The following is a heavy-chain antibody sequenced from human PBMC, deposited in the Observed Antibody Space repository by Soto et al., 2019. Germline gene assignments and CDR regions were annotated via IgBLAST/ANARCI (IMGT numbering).Heavy chain of an antibody. CDR3: TTARTYCSGGSCYKGHDAFDI. D-gene: IGHD2-15*01. J-gene: IGHJ3*02. V-gene: IGHV3-15*01. CDR2: IKSKTDGGTT. Sequence: EVQLVESGGGLVKPGGSLRLSCAASGFTFSNAWMSWVRQAPGKGLEWVGRIKSKTDGGTTDYAAPVKGRFTISRDDSKNTLYLQMNSLKTEDTAVYYCTTARTYCSGGSCYKGHDAFDIWGQGTMVTVSS. CDR1: GFTFSNAW.